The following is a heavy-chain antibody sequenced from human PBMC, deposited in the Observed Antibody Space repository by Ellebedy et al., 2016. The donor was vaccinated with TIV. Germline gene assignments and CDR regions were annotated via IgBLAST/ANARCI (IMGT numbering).Heavy chain of an antibody. D-gene: IGHD1-1*01. V-gene: IGHV1-3*01. J-gene: IGHJ6*02. Sequence: AASVKVSCKASGYTFTSYAMHWVRQAPGQRLEWMGWINAGNGNTKYSQKFQGRVTITRDTSASTAHMELSSLRSEDTAVYYCAYSTGTAYYYGMDVWGQGTTVTVPS. CDR2: INAGNGNT. CDR3: AYSTGTAYYYGMDV. CDR1: GYTFTSYA.